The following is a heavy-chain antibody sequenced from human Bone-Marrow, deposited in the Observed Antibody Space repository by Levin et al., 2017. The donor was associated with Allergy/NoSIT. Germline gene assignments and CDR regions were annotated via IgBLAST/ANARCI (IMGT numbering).Heavy chain of an antibody. CDR3: ARDFGGNLYFDY. J-gene: IGHJ4*02. D-gene: IGHD2-15*01. CDR2: MYDNGNT. CDR1: GGSISRYS. V-gene: IGHV4-59*01. Sequence: SQTLSLTCTVSGGSISRYSWSWIRQSPGKGLEWIGYMYDNGNTKDNPSLKSRVTISADTSKNHFSLKLSSVTAADTAVYYCARDFGGNLYFDYWGPGIQVTVSS.